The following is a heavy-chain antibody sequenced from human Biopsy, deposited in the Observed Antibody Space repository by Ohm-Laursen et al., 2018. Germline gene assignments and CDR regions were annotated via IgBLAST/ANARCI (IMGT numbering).Heavy chain of an antibody. V-gene: IGHV3-33*01. Sequence: SLRLSCAASGFSFSSYGMHWVRQAPGKGLEWVAVLWYDGTNKYYADSVKGRFTISRDNSKNTLYMQMNSLRAEDTAMYYCARPTNARAGGAPFDIWGQGTMVTVSS. CDR1: GFSFSSYG. CDR3: ARPTNARAGGAPFDI. CDR2: LWYDGTNK. D-gene: IGHD1-1*01. J-gene: IGHJ3*02.